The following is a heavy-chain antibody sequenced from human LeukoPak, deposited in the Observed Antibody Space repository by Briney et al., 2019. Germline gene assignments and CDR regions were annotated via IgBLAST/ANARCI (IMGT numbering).Heavy chain of an antibody. V-gene: IGHV3-21*01. CDR3: GRDRDYDILTGAYYFDY. D-gene: IGHD3-9*01. CDR2: ISSSSSYI. Sequence: GGSLRLSCAASGFTFSSYSMNWVRQAPGKGLEWVSSISSSSSYIYYADSVKGRFTISRDNAKNSLYLQMNSLRAEDTAVYYCGRDRDYDILTGAYYFDYWGQGTLVTVSS. CDR1: GFTFSSYS. J-gene: IGHJ4*02.